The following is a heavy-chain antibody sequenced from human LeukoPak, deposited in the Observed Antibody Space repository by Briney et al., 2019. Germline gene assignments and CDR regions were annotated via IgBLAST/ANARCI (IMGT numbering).Heavy chain of an antibody. CDR1: GYTFTSYD. CDR3: ARGLGNPADYGDYDAFDI. V-gene: IGHV1-8*01. J-gene: IGHJ3*02. CDR2: MNPNSGNT. Sequence: GASVKVSCKASGYTFTSYDINWVRQATGQGLEWMGWMNPNSGNTGYAQKFQGRVTMTRNTSISTAYMELSSLRSEDTAVYYCARGLGNPADYGDYDAFDIWGQGTMVTVSS. D-gene: IGHD4-17*01.